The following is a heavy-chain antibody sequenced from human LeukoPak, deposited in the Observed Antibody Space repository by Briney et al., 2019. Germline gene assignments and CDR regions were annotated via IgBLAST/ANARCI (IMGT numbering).Heavy chain of an antibody. CDR3: ARARGDYYGSGSYDY. V-gene: IGHV4-30-4*01. CDR2: IYYSGST. D-gene: IGHD3-10*01. CDR1: GGSISSGDYY. J-gene: IGHJ4*02. Sequence: PSETLSLTCTVSGGSISSGDYYWGWIRPPPGKGLEWIGYIYYSGSTYYNPSLKSRVTISVDTSKNQFSLKLSSVTAADTAVYYCARARGDYYGSGSYDYWGQGTLVTVSS.